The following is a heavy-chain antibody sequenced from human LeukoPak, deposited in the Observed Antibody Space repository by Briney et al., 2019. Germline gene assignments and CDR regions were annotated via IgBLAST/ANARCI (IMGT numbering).Heavy chain of an antibody. CDR1: GFTFSSYA. J-gene: IGHJ6*03. CDR2: ISGSGGST. D-gene: IGHD1-26*01. Sequence: HPGGSLRLSCAASGFTFSSYAMSWVRQAPGKELEWVSAISGSGGSTYYADSVKGRFTISRDNSKNTLYLHMNSLRAEDTAVYYCAKTLPRGAGATPPLYYSYYYMDVWGKGTTVTVSS. V-gene: IGHV3-23*01. CDR3: AKTLPRGAGATPPLYYSYYYMDV.